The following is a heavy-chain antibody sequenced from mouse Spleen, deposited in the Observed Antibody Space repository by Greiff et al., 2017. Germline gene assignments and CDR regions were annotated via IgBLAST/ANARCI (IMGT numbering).Heavy chain of an antibody. D-gene: IGHD2-14*01. J-gene: IGHJ2*01. CDR2: ISYDGSN. Sequence: EVQLQQSGPGLVKPSQSLSLTCSVTGYSITSGYYWNWIRQFPGNKLEWMGYISYDGSNNYNPSLKNRISITRDTSKNQFFLKLNSVTTEDTATYYCARDNYRYDVDYWGQGTTLTVSS. CDR1: GYSITSGYY. V-gene: IGHV3-6*01. CDR3: ARDNYRYDVDY.